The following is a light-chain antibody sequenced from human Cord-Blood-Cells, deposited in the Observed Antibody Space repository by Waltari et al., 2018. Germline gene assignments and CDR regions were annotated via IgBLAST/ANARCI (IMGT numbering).Light chain of an antibody. CDR2: GAS. CDR3: QQYGSSPRA. V-gene: IGKV3-20*01. J-gene: IGKJ1*01. CDR1: QSVSSSY. Sequence: IVLTQYPGTLSLSPGERATLSCRASQSVSSSYLAWYQQKPGQAPRLLTYGASRRATGIPDRLSGSGSGTDFTLTISRLEPEDFAVYYCQQYGSSPRAFGQRTKVEIK.